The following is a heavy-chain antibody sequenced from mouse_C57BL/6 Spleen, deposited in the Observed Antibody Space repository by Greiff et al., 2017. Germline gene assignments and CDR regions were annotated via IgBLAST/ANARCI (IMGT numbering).Heavy chain of an antibody. CDR1: GYAFTNYL. J-gene: IGHJ2*01. D-gene: IGHD2-1*01. CDR3: ARSGGNEFDY. Sequence: QVQLQQSGAELVRPGTSVKVSCKASGYAFTNYLIEWVKQRPGQGLEWIGVINPGSGGTNYNEKFKGKATLTADKSSSTAYMQLSSLTSEDSAVYFCARSGGNEFDYWGQGTTLTVSS. V-gene: IGHV1-54*01. CDR2: INPGSGGT.